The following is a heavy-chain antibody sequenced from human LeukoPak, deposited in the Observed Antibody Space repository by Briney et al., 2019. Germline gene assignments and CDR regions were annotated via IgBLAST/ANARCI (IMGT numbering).Heavy chain of an antibody. J-gene: IGHJ5*02. CDR2: VFYNGAT. CDR1: GGSISSSIYY. D-gene: IGHD2-15*01. CDR3: ARAPRCSAGSCYPYHWFDP. Sequence: SETLSLTCIVSGGSISSSIYYWAWVRQPPGKGLEWIGTVFYNGATQYSPSLRSRVTMSVDTSKNQFSLQLSSVTAADTAVYYCARAPRCSAGSCYPYHWFDPWGQGTLVTVSS. V-gene: IGHV4-39*07.